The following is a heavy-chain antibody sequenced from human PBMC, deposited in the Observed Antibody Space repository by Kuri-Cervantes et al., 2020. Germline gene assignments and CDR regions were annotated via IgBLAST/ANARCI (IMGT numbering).Heavy chain of an antibody. CDR1: GGSISSGGYY. CDR2: IYYSGST. J-gene: IGHJ3*02. Sequence: SETLSLTCTVSGGSISSGGYYWSWIRQHPGKGLEWIGYIYYSGSTYYNPSLKSRVTISVDTSKNQFSLKLSSVTAADTAVYYCARGDYDFWSGYPSGAFDIWGQGTMVTISS. D-gene: IGHD3-3*01. V-gene: IGHV4-31*03. CDR3: ARGDYDFWSGYPSGAFDI.